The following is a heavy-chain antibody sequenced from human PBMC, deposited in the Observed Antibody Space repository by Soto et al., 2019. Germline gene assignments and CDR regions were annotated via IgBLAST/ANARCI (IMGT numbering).Heavy chain of an antibody. D-gene: IGHD3-10*01. CDR2: IYYSGST. V-gene: IGHV4-59*01. Sequence: PSETQSLTCTVSGGSIISYYWSWIRQPPGKGLEWIGYIYYSGSTNYNPSLKSRVTISVDTSKNQFSLKLSSVTAADTAVYYCARDLDGSGSYYFWGQGTMVTVSS. CDR1: GGSIISYY. J-gene: IGHJ3*01. CDR3: ARDLDGSGSYYF.